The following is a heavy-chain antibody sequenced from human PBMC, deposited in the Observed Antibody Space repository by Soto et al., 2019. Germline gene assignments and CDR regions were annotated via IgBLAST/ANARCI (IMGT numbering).Heavy chain of an antibody. J-gene: IGHJ4*02. CDR2: IIPIFGTA. CDR1: RGGKSSSS. Sequence: WEDPRGGKSSSSRRWVQQAPGQGLEWMGGIIPIFGTANYAQKFQGRVTITADESTSTAYMELSSLRSEDTAVYYCTFNTVTTLHFFDYWGQGTLVTVSS. CDR3: TFNTVTTLHFFDY. D-gene: IGHD4-17*01. V-gene: IGHV1-69*01.